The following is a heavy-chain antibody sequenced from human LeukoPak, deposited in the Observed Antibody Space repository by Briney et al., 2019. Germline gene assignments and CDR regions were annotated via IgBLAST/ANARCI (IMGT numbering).Heavy chain of an antibody. CDR2: IIPIFGTA. CDR3: ARDRDMVRGVIHYYYYYGMDV. Sequence: ASVKVSCKASGGTFSSYAISWVRQAPGQGLEWMGGIIPIFGTANYPQKFQGRVTITADKSTSTAYMELSSLRSEDTAVYYCARDRDMVRGVIHYYYYYGMDVWGKGTTVTVSS. J-gene: IGHJ6*04. CDR1: GGTFSSYA. D-gene: IGHD3-10*01. V-gene: IGHV1-69*06.